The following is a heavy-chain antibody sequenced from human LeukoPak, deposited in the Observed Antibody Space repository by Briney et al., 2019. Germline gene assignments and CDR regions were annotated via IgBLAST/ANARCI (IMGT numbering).Heavy chain of an antibody. Sequence: AGGSLRLSCAASGFIFRTYGMHWVREAPGKGLVGVAVISYDGSNKYYAVSVKGRFTICRDNSKNTLYLQMNSLRAEDTAVYYCARDHPEPYGDYGLGAFDIWGQGTMVTVSS. J-gene: IGHJ3*02. CDR1: GFIFRTYG. CDR2: ISYDGSNK. CDR3: ARDHPEPYGDYGLGAFDI. V-gene: IGHV3-30*03. D-gene: IGHD4-17*01.